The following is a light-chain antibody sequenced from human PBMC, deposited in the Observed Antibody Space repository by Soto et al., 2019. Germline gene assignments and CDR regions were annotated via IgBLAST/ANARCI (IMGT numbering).Light chain of an antibody. CDR1: KSIHIW. CDR3: HQYSTSLLT. J-gene: IGKJ4*01. CDR2: KAS. Sequence: DIQMTQSPSTLSASVGDSVSITCRASKSIHIWFARYQQKPGKAPKLLIYKASNLQNGVPSRFSGSGSGTEFTLTISSLQPDDSANYHCHQYSTSLLTFGGGTKVEIK. V-gene: IGKV1-5*03.